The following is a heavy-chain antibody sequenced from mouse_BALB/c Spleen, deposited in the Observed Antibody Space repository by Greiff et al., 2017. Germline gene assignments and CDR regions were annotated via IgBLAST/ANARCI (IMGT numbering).Heavy chain of an antibody. J-gene: IGHJ1*01. D-gene: IGHD2-1*01. V-gene: IGHV5-9-3*01. CDR1: GFTFSSYA. CDR2: ISSGGSYT. CDR3: ARPYGNSRYFDV. Sequence: EVHLVESGGGLVKPGGSLKLSCAASGFTFSSYAMSWVRQTPEKRLEWVATISSGGSYTYYPDSVKGRFTISRDNAKNTLYLQMSSLRSEDTAMYYCARPYGNSRYFDVWGAGTTVTVSS.